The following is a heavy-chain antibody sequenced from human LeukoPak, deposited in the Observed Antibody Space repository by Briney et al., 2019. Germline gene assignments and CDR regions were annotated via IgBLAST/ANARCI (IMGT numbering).Heavy chain of an antibody. V-gene: IGHV3-48*04. CDR1: GFTFSSYS. J-gene: IGHJ6*02. CDR3: ARDLNRVPAAMIFYYYYGMDV. D-gene: IGHD2-2*01. CDR2: ISSSSSTI. Sequence: GGSLRLSCAASGFTFSSYSMNWVRQAPGKGLEWVSYISSSSSTIYYADSVKGRFTISRDNAKNSLYLQMNSLRAEDTAVYYCARDLNRVPAAMIFYYYYGMDVWGQGTTVTVSS.